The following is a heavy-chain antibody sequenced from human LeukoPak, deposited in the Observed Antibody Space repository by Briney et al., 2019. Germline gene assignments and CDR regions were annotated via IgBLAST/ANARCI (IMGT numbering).Heavy chain of an antibody. J-gene: IGHJ3*02. D-gene: IGHD5-12*01. CDR3: ARDVDIVATIYGDAFDI. CDR2: ISSSSSTI. V-gene: IGHV3-48*01. CDR1: GFTFSSYA. Sequence: GGSLRLSCAASGFTFSSYAMSWVRQAPGKGLEWVSYISSSSSTIYYADSVRGRFTISRDNAKNSLYLQMNSLRAEDTAVYYCARDVDIVATIYGDAFDIWGQGTMVTVSS.